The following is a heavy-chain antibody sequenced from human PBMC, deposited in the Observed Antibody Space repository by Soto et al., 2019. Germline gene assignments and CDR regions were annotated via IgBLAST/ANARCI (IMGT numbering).Heavy chain of an antibody. CDR2: IYYSGST. J-gene: IGHJ4*02. CDR3: ARAGTAMVESDY. V-gene: IGHV4-61*08. CDR1: GGSISSGGYY. D-gene: IGHD5-18*01. Sequence: XXTLSLAFTVSGGSISSGGYYWSSIRQHPGKGLEWIGYIYYSGSTNYNPSLKSRVTISVDRSKNQFSLKLNSVTTADTAVYYCARAGTAMVESDYWGQGTLVTVSS.